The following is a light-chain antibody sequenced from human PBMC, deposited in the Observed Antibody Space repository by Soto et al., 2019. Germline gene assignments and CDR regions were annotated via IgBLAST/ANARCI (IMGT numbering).Light chain of an antibody. CDR2: FAS. Sequence: DIQLSQSPSILSASVGDRVTITCRASQSVRSWLAWYQQQPGKAPKLLIYFASILESGVPSRFSDSGSETEYTLTITSLQPEDFATYYCQQYNSHSLYSFGQGTKVEIK. CDR1: QSVRSW. V-gene: IGKV1-5*01. J-gene: IGKJ2*01. CDR3: QQYNSHSLYS.